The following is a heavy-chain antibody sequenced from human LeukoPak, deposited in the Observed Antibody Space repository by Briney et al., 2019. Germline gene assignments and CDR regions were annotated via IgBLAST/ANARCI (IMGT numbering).Heavy chain of an antibody. V-gene: IGHV3-15*01. Sequence: GGSLRLSCAASGFTFSNAWMSWVRQAPGKRLEWVGRIKSKTDGGTTDYAAPVKGRFTISRDDSKNTLYLQMNSLKTEDTAVYYCTTVDRYSSGWYDLDYWGQGTLVTVSS. J-gene: IGHJ4*02. D-gene: IGHD6-19*01. CDR2: IKSKTDGGTT. CDR3: TTVDRYSSGWYDLDY. CDR1: GFTFSNAW.